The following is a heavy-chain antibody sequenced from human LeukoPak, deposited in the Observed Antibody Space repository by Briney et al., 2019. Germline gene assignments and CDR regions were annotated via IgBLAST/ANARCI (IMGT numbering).Heavy chain of an antibody. CDR1: GGSISSYY. J-gene: IGHJ4*02. Sequence: SEPLSLTCTVSGGSISSYYWSWIRQPPGKGLEWIGYIYYSGSTNYNPSLKSRVTISVDTSKNQFSLKLSSVTAADTAVYYCARAFGPGYFDYWGQGTLVTVSS. V-gene: IGHV4-59*01. CDR2: IYYSGST. D-gene: IGHD3-10*01. CDR3: ARAFGPGYFDY.